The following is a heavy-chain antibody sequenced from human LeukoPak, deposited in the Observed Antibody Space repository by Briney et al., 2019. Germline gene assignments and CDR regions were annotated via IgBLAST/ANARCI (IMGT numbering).Heavy chain of an antibody. CDR2: IYYSGTT. Sequence: PSQTLSLTCTVSGDSINSGGYYWNWIRQLPWKGLGWIGYIYYSGTTYYNPSLKIRVTISVDTSKNRFSLKMRTVTAADTAVYYCARLYTAVYSSDWNDAFDLWGQGTMVTVSS. CDR1: GDSINSGGYY. CDR3: ARLYTAVYSSDWNDAFDL. V-gene: IGHV4-31*03. D-gene: IGHD6-25*01. J-gene: IGHJ3*01.